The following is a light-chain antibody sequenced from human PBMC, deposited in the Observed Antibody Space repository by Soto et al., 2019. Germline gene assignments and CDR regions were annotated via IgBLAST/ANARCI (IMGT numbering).Light chain of an antibody. J-gene: IGKJ4*01. CDR1: RSVSSDY. CDR2: GAS. Sequence: EIVLTQSPGTLSLSPGERPTLSCRASRSVSSDYLAWYQQKPGQAPRLLIHGASNRATGIPDRFSGRGSGTDFTLTISRLEPEDFAVYYCQQYGSSPPVTFGGGTKVDIK. CDR3: QQYGSSPPVT. V-gene: IGKV3-20*01.